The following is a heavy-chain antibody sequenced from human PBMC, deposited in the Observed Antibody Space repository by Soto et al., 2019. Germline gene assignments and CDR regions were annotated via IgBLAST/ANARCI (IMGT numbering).Heavy chain of an antibody. CDR2: IIPIFGTA. J-gene: IGHJ6*02. CDR1: GGTFSSYA. Sequence: ASVKVSCKASGGTFSSYAISWVRQAPGQGLEWMGGIIPIFGTANYAQKFQGRVTITADESTSTAYMELSSLRSEDTAVYYCARDRYDSSGYYYADYYYYGMDVWGQGTTVTVSS. CDR3: ARDRYDSSGYYYADYYYYGMDV. V-gene: IGHV1-69*13. D-gene: IGHD3-22*01.